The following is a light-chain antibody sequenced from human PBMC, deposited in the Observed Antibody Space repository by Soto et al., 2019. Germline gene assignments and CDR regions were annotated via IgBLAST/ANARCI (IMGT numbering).Light chain of an antibody. CDR3: QQRYSTPPT. Sequence: DIQMTQSPSSLSASVGDRVTITCRASQSMSSYLNWYQQKPGKAPKLLIYAASSLQSGVPSRFSGSGSGTDFTLTISSLQPEDCATYYCQQRYSTPPTFGQGTKVEIK. J-gene: IGKJ1*01. V-gene: IGKV1-39*01. CDR1: QSMSSY. CDR2: AAS.